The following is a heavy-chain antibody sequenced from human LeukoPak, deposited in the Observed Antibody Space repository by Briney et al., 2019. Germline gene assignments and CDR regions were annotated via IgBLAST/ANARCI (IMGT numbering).Heavy chain of an antibody. CDR1: GGTFSSYA. CDR2: IIPILGIA. Sequence: SVKVSCKASGGTFSSYAISWVRQAPGQGLEWMGRIIPILGIANYAQKFQGRVTITADKSTSTAYMELSSLRSEDTAVYYCAREWFGELFLPYYYYGMDVWGQGTTVTVSS. D-gene: IGHD3-10*01. J-gene: IGHJ6*02. CDR3: AREWFGELFLPYYYYGMDV. V-gene: IGHV1-69*04.